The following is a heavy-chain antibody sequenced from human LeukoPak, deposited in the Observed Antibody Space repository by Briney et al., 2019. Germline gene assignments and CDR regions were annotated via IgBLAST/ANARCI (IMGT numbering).Heavy chain of an antibody. Sequence: GGSLRLSCAASGFTFSSYAMHWVRQAPGKGLEWVAVISYDGSNKYYADSVKGRFTISRDNSKNTLYLQMNSLRAEDTAVYYCASVAVAAGGAFDIWGQGTMVTVSS. D-gene: IGHD2-21*01. CDR3: ASVAVAAGGAFDI. CDR1: GFTFSSYA. V-gene: IGHV3-30-3*01. CDR2: ISYDGSNK. J-gene: IGHJ3*02.